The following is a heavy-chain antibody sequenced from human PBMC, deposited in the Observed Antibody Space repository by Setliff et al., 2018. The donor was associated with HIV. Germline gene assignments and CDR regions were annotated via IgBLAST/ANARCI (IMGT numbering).Heavy chain of an antibody. CDR1: GFLFNDYA. D-gene: IGHD3-16*01. CDR2: ITWNGGVM. Sequence: GGSLRLSCETSGFLFNDYAMHWVRQAPGKGLEWVSGITWNGGVMGYVDSTRGRFTISRDNVRNSLYLQMDSLTTDDTAVYYCVKDDSTAGRYYYSMDVWGKGTTVTVSS. J-gene: IGHJ6*04. V-gene: IGHV3-9*01. CDR3: VKDDSTAGRYYYSMDV.